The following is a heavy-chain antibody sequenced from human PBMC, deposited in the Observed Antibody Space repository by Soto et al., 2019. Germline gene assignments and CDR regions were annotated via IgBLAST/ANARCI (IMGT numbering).Heavy chain of an antibody. CDR3: AKGAQIVVVVAAIDY. CDR1: GFTFDDYA. D-gene: IGHD2-15*01. V-gene: IGHV3-9*01. CDR2: LSGNSGSI. J-gene: IGHJ4*02. Sequence: EVQLVESGGGLVQPGRSLRLSCAASGFTFDDYAMHWVRQAPGKGLEWVSGLSGNSGSIGYADSVKGRFTISRDNAKNSLYLQMNSLRAEDTALYYCAKGAQIVVVVAAIDYWGQGTLVTVSS.